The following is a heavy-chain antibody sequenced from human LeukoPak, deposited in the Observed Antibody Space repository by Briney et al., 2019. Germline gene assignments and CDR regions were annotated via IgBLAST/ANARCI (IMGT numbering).Heavy chain of an antibody. D-gene: IGHD5-24*01. CDR2: IRSKAYGGTT. J-gene: IGHJ6*02. CDR3: GRDLVFMEMATIYDYYGMDV. Sequence: GGSLRLSCTGSGFTFGDYGMSWFRQAPGKGLEWVGFIRSKAYGGTTEYAASVKGRFTISRDDSKSIAYLHMNSLKTEDTAVYYCGRDLVFMEMATIYDYYGMDVWGQGTTVTVSS. V-gene: IGHV3-49*03. CDR1: GFTFGDYG.